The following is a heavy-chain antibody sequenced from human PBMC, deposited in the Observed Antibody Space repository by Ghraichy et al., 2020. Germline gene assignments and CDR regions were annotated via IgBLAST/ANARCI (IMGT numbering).Heavy chain of an antibody. CDR2: INSDGSST. J-gene: IGHJ6*02. CDR3: ARRAGTAMLNQNYGMDV. D-gene: IGHD5-18*01. V-gene: IGHV3-74*01. Sequence: GGSLRLSCAASGFTFSSYWMHWVRQAPGKGLVWVSHINSDGSSTSYADSVKGRFTISRDNAKNTLYLQMNSLRAEDMAVYYCARRAGTAMLNQNYGMDVWGQGTTVIVSS. CDR1: GFTFSSYW.